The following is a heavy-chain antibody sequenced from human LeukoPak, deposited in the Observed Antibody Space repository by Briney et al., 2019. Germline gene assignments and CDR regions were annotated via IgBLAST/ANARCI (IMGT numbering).Heavy chain of an antibody. Sequence: PGGSLRLSCAASGFTFSNYGMHWFRQAPGKGLEWVAVIWPDGNIQYYADSVKGRFTVSRDNSKNTLYLQLNGLRADDAAVYYCARHNNDWGWDCWGQGAKVTVSS. CDR2: IWPDGNIQ. D-gene: IGHD2-8*02. V-gene: IGHV3-33*01. CDR3: ARHNNDWGWDC. CDR1: GFTFSNYG. J-gene: IGHJ4*02.